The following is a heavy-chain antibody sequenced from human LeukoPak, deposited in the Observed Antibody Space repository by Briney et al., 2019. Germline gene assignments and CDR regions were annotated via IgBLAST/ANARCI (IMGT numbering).Heavy chain of an antibody. D-gene: IGHD4-17*01. V-gene: IGHV4-59*08. J-gene: IGHJ5*02. Sequence: SETLSLTCTVPGGSISSYYWSWIRQPPGKGLEWIGYIYYSGSTNYNPSLKSRVTISVDTSKNQFSLKLSSVTAADTAVYYCARTPYGSAWYNWFDPWGQGTLVTVSS. CDR2: IYYSGST. CDR1: GGSISSYY. CDR3: ARTPYGSAWYNWFDP.